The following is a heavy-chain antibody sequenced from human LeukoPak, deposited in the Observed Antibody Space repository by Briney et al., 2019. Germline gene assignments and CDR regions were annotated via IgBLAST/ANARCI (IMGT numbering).Heavy chain of an antibody. D-gene: IGHD4-23*01. Sequence: SETLSLTCTVSGGSISSYYWSWIRQPPGKGLEWIGYIYYSGSTNYNPSLKSRVTMSIDTSKNQFSLKLSSVTVADTAVYYCARGFGLRWLGDAFDIWGQGTMVTVSS. J-gene: IGHJ3*02. CDR2: IYYSGST. V-gene: IGHV4-59*01. CDR1: GGSISSYY. CDR3: ARGFGLRWLGDAFDI.